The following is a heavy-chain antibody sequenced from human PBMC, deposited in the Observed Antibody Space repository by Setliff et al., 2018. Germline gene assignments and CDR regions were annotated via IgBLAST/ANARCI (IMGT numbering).Heavy chain of an antibody. D-gene: IGHD3-22*01. J-gene: IGHJ3*02. CDR1: GFTFSDYY. CDR2: ISSSSSYT. CDR3: ARDRSVADYYDSSGPDAFDI. V-gene: IGHV3-11*05. Sequence: GGSLRLSCAASGFTFSDYYMSWIRQAPGKGLEWVSYISSSSSYTNYADSVKGRFTISRDNAKNSLYLQMNSLRAEDTAVYYCARDRSVADYYDSSGPDAFDIWGQGTMVT.